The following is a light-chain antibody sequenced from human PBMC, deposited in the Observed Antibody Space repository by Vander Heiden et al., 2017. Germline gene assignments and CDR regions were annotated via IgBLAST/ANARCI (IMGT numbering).Light chain of an antibody. J-gene: IGLJ1*01. V-gene: IGLV2-14*01. CDR1: SSDVGGYNY. CDR3: SSSTSSSTLEV. Sequence: QSALTHPASVSGSPGQSITISCTGTSSDVGGYNYVSWYQQHPGKAPKLMIEEVSNRPSGVSNRFAGSKSGNKDSRTIYGLQAEDEADYDCSSSTSSSTLEVFGTGTKVTVL. CDR2: EVS.